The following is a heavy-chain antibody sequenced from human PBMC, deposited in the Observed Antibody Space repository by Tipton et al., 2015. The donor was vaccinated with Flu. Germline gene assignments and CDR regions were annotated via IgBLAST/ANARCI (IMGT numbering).Heavy chain of an antibody. CDR3: ARDHLVGVAGMDV. CDR1: GFTFNTYT. CDR2: ISSSSSYI. J-gene: IGHJ6*02. V-gene: IGHV3-21*01. Sequence: GSLRLSCAASGFTFNTYTMNWVRQAPGKGLEWVSSISSSSSYIYYADSVNGRLTISRDNAKNSLYLQISTLRAEDTAAYYCARDHLVGVAGMDVWGQGTTVTVSS. D-gene: IGHD1-26*01.